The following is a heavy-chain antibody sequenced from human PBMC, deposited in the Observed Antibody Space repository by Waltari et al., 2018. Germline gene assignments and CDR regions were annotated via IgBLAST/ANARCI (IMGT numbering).Heavy chain of an antibody. CDR2: INHSGLT. D-gene: IGHD3-10*01. Sequence: QVQLQESGPRLVTPSETLSLNCAVSGYSISSGYYWDWIRQPPGKGLEWRGTINHSGLTYDNPSLKSRVTISVDTSKNHFSLGMRSVTAADTAVYYCARGGGLLRGVSGYGYGMDVWGQGTTVTVSS. CDR3: ARGGGLLRGVSGYGYGMDV. V-gene: IGHV4-38-2*01. CDR1: GYSISSGYY. J-gene: IGHJ6*02.